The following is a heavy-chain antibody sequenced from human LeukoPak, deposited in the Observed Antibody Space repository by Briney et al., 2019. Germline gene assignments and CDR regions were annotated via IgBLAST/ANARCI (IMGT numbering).Heavy chain of an antibody. CDR3: ASGFWSGYPYGMDV. CDR2: VYYSGST. CDR1: GGSVRSDSYY. J-gene: IGHJ6*02. Sequence: SETLSLACTVSGGSVRSDSYYWSWIRQPPGKGLEWIGYVYYSGSTNYNPSLKSRVTISVDTSKNQFSLKLSSVTAADTAVYYCASGFWSGYPYGMDVWGQGTTDTVSS. D-gene: IGHD3-3*01. V-gene: IGHV4-61*01.